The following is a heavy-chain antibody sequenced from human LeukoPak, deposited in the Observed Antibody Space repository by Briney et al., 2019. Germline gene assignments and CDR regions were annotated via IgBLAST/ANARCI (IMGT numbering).Heavy chain of an antibody. CDR2: IIPILGIA. CDR3: ASTVVTPNTAYGMDV. D-gene: IGHD4-23*01. Sequence: ASVKVSCKASGGTFSSYAISWVRQAPRQGLEWMGRIIPILGIANYAQKFQGRVTITADKSTSTAYMELSSLRSEDTAVYYCASTVVTPNTAYGMDVWGQGTTVTVSS. CDR1: GGTFSSYA. J-gene: IGHJ6*02. V-gene: IGHV1-69*04.